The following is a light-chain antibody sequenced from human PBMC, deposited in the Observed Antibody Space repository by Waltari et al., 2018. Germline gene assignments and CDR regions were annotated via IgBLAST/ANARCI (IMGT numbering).Light chain of an antibody. J-gene: IGLJ2*01. CDR2: DVT. CDR1: SSDVGGYNY. V-gene: IGLV2-11*01. CDR3: CSYAGSYSVV. Sequence: QSALTQPRSVSGSPGQSVTISCTGTSSDVGGYNYVSWYQQHPGKAPKLMIYDVTNRPSGVPVLFSGSKSCNTASLTISGLQSEDEADYYCCSYAGSYSVVFGGGTKLTVL.